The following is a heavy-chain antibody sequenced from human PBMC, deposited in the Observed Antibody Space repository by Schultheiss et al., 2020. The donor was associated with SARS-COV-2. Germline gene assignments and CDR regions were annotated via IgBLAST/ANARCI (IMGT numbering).Heavy chain of an antibody. D-gene: IGHD5-12*01. Sequence: GGSLRLSCAASGFTFSSYGMHWVRQAPGKGLEWVAVIWYDGSNKYYADSVKGRFTISRDNSKNTLYLQMNSLRAEDTAVYYCARDDSGYDYPYYYYGMDVWGQGTTVTVSS. CDR3: ARDDSGYDYPYYYYGMDV. CDR1: GFTFSSYG. J-gene: IGHJ6*02. CDR2: IWYDGSNK. V-gene: IGHV3-33*01.